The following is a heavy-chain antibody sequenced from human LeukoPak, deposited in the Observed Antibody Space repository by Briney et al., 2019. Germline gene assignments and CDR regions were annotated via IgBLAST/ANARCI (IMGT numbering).Heavy chain of an antibody. CDR3: AKVLPYGDYGDFDS. D-gene: IGHD4-17*01. J-gene: IGHJ4*02. CDR2: IYGSGSST. V-gene: IGHV3-23*01. CDR1: GFTFSSYA. Sequence: GGSLRLSCAVSGFTFSSYAKSWVRQAPGQGREWVSAIYGSGSSTYYEDPVKGGFTISRDNSKNTLYLQKNSLRAEDTAVYYCAKVLPYGDYGDFDSWGQGTLVTVSS.